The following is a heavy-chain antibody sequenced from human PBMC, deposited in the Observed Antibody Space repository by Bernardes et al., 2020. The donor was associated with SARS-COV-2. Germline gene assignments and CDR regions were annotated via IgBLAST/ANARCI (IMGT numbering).Heavy chain of an antibody. V-gene: IGHV4-39*01. D-gene: IGHD3-16*01. J-gene: IGHJ4*02. CDR3: ARLIGAHDSMWATFDY. Sequence: SETLSLTCTVSGGSISSSYYRWGWIRQSPGKGLEWIATVYYDGSAYYRPSLKSRVTISMDTPKNQLSLRVTSVTAADTAVYYCARLIGAHDSMWATFDYWGQGTLVNVSS. CDR1: GGSISSSYYR. CDR2: VYYDGSA.